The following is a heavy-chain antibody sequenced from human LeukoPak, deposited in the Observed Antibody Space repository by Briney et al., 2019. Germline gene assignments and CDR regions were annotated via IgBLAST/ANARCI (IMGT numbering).Heavy chain of an antibody. Sequence: GGSLRLFCAASGFTVRSNYMSWVRQARGKGLEWVSSISSSSSYIYYADSVKGRFTISRNNAKNSLYLQMNSLRAEDTAVYYCARDRPGITGTTLPDYWGQGTPVTVSS. CDR1: GFTVRSNY. CDR3: ARDRPGITGTTLPDY. CDR2: ISSSSSYI. D-gene: IGHD1-20*01. V-gene: IGHV3-21*01. J-gene: IGHJ4*02.